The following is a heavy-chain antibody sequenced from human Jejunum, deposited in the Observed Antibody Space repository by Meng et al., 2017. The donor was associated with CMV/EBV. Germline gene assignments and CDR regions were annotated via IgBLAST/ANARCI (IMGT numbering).Heavy chain of an antibody. CDR2: IRYDESEK. V-gene: IGHV3-30*02. J-gene: IGHJ5*01. CDR1: GFTLTNSG. Sequence: GFTLTNSGLHWVRQAPGKGLEWVAFIRYDESEKFYIDSVKGRFTISRDTSKNTVYLQMNSLKNEDTAVYYCAKGNGGFSGYGLDSWGQGSLVTVSS. CDR3: AKGNGGFSGYGLDS. D-gene: IGHD5-12*01.